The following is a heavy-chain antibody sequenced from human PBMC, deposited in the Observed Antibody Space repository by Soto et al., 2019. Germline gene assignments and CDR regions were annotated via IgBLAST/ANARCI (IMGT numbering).Heavy chain of an antibody. CDR2: IYYSGST. J-gene: IGHJ4*02. CDR3: ARDSGLAYYYGSGSYRDSYFDY. D-gene: IGHD3-10*01. V-gene: IGHV4-31*02. CDR1: GGSISSGGYY. Sequence: PSETLSLTCTVSGGSISSGGYYWSWIRQHPGKGLEWIGYIYYSGSTYYNPSLKSRVTISVDTSKNQFSLKLSSVTAADTAVYYCARDSGLAYYYGSGSYRDSYFDYWGQGTLVTVSS.